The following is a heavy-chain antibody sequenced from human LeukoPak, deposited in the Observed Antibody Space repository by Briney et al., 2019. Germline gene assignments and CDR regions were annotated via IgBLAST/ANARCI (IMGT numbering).Heavy chain of an antibody. D-gene: IGHD2-21*02. CDR3: AKDRYVVMVTAIPEDY. J-gene: IGHJ4*02. V-gene: IGHV3-23*01. Sequence: GGSLRLSCAASGLTFSTSAMSWVRQAPGRGLEWVSSISGSGGSTYYAGSVKGRFTISRDNSKNTLYLQMNSLRADDTAIYYCAKDRYVVMVTAIPEDYWGQGALVTVSS. CDR1: GLTFSTSA. CDR2: ISGSGGST.